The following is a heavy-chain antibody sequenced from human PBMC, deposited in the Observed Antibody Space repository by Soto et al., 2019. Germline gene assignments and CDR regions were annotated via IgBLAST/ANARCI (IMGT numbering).Heavy chain of an antibody. Sequence: PSGTVSLTCTVAGGSISSYYWSWIRQPPGKGLEWIGYIYYSGSTNYNPSLKSRVTISVDTSKNQFSLKLSSVTAADTAVYYCARVQYNWFDPWGQGTLVTVSS. CDR1: GGSISSYY. CDR3: ARVQYNWFDP. J-gene: IGHJ5*02. CDR2: IYYSGST. V-gene: IGHV4-59*01.